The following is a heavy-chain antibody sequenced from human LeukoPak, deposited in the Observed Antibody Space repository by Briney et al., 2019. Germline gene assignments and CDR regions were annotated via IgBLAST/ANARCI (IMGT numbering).Heavy chain of an antibody. V-gene: IGHV1-69*05. CDR3: ARPSITIFGVDPGAFDI. Sequence: SVKVSCKASGGTFSSYAISCVRQAPGQGLEWMGKIIPIFGTANYAQKFQGRVTITTDESMSTAYMELSSLRSEDTTVYYCARPSITIFGVDPGAFDIWGQWTMVTVSS. CDR2: IIPIFGTA. D-gene: IGHD3-3*01. J-gene: IGHJ3*02. CDR1: GGTFSSYA.